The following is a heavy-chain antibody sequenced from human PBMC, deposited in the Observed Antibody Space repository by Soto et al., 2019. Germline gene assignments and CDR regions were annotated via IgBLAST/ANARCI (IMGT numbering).Heavy chain of an antibody. Sequence: QVQLVQSGAEVKTPGSSVKVSCKASGGTLSDYAISWVRQAPGQGLEWMGGTMPTVDSANYAQNFQGRLTISADESTCTAKLSLSSLRSDDTAVYYCAVAAVREIMAQESSGMAVWGQGTTVIVAS. CDR1: GGTLSDYA. CDR3: AVAAVREIMAQESSGMAV. CDR2: TMPTVDSA. D-gene: IGHD3-10*01. V-gene: IGHV1-69*01. J-gene: IGHJ6*02.